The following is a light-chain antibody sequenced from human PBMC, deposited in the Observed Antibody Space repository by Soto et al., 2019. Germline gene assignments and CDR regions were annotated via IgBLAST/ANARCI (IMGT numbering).Light chain of an antibody. CDR2: GAS. CDR3: QPYGSRLT. V-gene: IGKV3-20*01. CDR1: QSVSSSY. Sequence: EIVLTQSPGTLSLSPGERATLSCRASQSVSSSYLAWYQQKPGQAPRLLIYGASSRATGIPDRFSGSGSGTAVSLSISRLEPEDFAVYYCQPYGSRLTFGGGTKVEIK. J-gene: IGKJ4*01.